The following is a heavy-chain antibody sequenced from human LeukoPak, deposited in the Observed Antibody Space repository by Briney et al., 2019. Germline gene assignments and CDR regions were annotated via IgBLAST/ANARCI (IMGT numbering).Heavy chain of an antibody. J-gene: IGHJ6*02. CDR2: IYYSGST. CDR3: AREPIERVLYGMDV. Sequence: KPSQTLSLTCTVSGGSISSGGYYWSWIRQHPGKGLEWIGYIYYSGSTYYNPSLKSRVTISVEKSKNQFSLKLSSVTAADTAVYYCAREPIERVLYGMDVWGQGTTVTVSS. V-gene: IGHV4-31*03. D-gene: IGHD1-1*01. CDR1: GGSISSGGYY.